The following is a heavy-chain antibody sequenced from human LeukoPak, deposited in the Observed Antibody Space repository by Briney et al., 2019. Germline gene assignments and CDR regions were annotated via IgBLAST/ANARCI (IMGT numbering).Heavy chain of an antibody. CDR2: FSHSGST. CDR3: ARMYSGTSYYFDF. V-gene: IGHV4-59*01. CDR1: GVSISDYH. Sequence: SESVSLTCSVSGVSISDYHWIWIRQPPAKGLEWMGYFSHSGSTRYNPSLKSRVTMSVETSKNQFSLRLISVAAADTAVYYCARMYSGTSYYFDFWGQGTLVTVSS. J-gene: IGHJ4*02. D-gene: IGHD1-26*01.